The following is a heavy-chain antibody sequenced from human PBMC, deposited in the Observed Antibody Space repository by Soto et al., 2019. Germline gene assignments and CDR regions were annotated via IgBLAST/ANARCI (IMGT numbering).Heavy chain of an antibody. CDR2: IYYSGST. J-gene: IGHJ6*02. Sequence: SETLSLTCTVSGGSISSGGYYWSWIRQHPGKGLEWIRYIYYSGSTYYNPSLKSRVTISVDTSKNQFSLKLNSVTAADTAVYYCARDLWGYCGTDCYPLDVWGQGTTVTVSS. CDR1: GGSISSGGYY. V-gene: IGHV4-31*03. CDR3: ARDLWGYCGTDCYPLDV. D-gene: IGHD2-21*02.